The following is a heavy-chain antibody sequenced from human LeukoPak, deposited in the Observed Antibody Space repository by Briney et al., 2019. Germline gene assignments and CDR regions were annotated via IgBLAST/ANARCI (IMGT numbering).Heavy chain of an antibody. D-gene: IGHD2-2*01. Sequence: GGSLRLSCAASGFTFSSYGMHWVRQAPGKGLEWVAVIWYDGSNKYYADSVKGRFTISRDNSKNTLHLQMNSLRVEDTAVYYCARDPFPAQYYYYGMDVWGQGTTVTVSS. V-gene: IGHV3-33*01. CDR2: IWYDGSNK. CDR1: GFTFSSYG. J-gene: IGHJ6*02. CDR3: ARDPFPAQYYYYGMDV.